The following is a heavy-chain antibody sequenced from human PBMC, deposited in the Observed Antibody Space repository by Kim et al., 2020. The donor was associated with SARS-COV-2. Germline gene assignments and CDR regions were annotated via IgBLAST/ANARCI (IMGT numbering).Heavy chain of an antibody. CDR2: ISASGASI. CDR1: GFTFSTYV. CDR3: ANDLRAAGSNYYGMDG. V-gene: IGHV3-23*01. D-gene: IGHD2-15*01. J-gene: IGHJ6*01. Sequence: GGSLRLSCVASGFTFSTYVMNWVRQAPGKGLEWVSSISASGASIYNADSMKGRITISRDKSKNTLHQEMNSLRAEDTAVYYCANDLRAAGSNYYGMDGWG.